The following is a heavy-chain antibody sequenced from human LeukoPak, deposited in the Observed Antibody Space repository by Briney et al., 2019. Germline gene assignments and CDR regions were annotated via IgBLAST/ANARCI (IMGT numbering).Heavy chain of an antibody. V-gene: IGHV3-21*01. J-gene: IGHJ4*02. D-gene: IGHD2-2*01. CDR2: ISSSSSYI. CDR3: ASGVLGYCSSTSCYEGVY. Sequence: GGSLRLSCAAPGFTFSSYSMNWVRQAPGKGLEWVSSISSSSSYIYYADSVKGRFTISRDNAKNSLYLQMNSLRAEDTAVYYCASGVLGYCSSTSCYEGVYWGQGTLVTVSS. CDR1: GFTFSSYS.